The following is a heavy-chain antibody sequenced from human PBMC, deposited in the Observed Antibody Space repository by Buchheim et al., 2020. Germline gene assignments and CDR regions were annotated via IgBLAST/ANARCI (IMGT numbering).Heavy chain of an antibody. Sequence: QVQLVQSGAEVQKPGASVKVSCKASGYTSTGYHINWVRQATGQGLEWMGWMSPNTGDTAYAQKFQGRVTMTRDTSITTAYMELSSLTSEDTGVYYCARGIANGVDVWGQGAT. J-gene: IGHJ6*02. CDR3: ARGIANGVDV. D-gene: IGHD2-21*01. CDR2: MSPNTGDT. V-gene: IGHV1-8*01. CDR1: GYTSTGYH.